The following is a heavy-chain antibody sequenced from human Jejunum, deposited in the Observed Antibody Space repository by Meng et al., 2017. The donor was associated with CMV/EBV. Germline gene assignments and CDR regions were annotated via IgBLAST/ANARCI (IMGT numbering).Heavy chain of an antibody. J-gene: IGHJ4*02. D-gene: IGHD3-16*02. CDR1: GGSIGSGDYY. CDR2: NYYSGST. CDR3: ARHQNGGTYPLDY. Sequence: QVQLQASGPGLVKPVHTLSLPCSVSGGSIGSGDYYWSWIRQPPGKGLEWIGNNYYSGSTNYNPSLASRVTISVDSSKNQFSLKLSSVTAADTAVYYCARHQNGGTYPLDYWGQGTLVTVSS. V-gene: IGHV4-61*08.